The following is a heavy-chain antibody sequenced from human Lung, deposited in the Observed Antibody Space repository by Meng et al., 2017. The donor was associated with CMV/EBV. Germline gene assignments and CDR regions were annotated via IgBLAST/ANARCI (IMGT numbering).Heavy chain of an antibody. V-gene: IGHV3-73*01. D-gene: IGHD3-22*01. CDR1: GFTFSGSA. CDR3: SRLGELDYYDSRGYFYYFYGRDV. Sequence: GGSLRLPFAASGFTFSGSAMHGVRQASGKGLEWIGRIRTKTNNYATEYVASVKGRFTISRDDSKDTTYLQMNSLKTEDTAVYYCSRLGELDYYDSRGYFYYFYGRDVWGQGTTVTVSS. J-gene: IGHJ6*02. CDR2: IRTKTNNYAT.